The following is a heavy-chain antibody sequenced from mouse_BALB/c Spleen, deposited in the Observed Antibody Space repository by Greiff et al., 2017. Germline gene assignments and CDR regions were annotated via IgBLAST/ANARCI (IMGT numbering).Heavy chain of an antibody. CDR2: IRNKANGYTT. CDR1: GFTFTDYY. CDR3: ARDGNLNAMDY. D-gene: IGHD2-1*01. Sequence: EVKLVESGGGLVQPGGSLRLSCATSGFTFTDYYMSWVRQPPGKALEWLGFIRNKANGYTTEYSASVKGRFTISRDNSQSILYLQMNTLRAEDSATYYCARDGNLNAMDYWGQGTSVTVSS. J-gene: IGHJ4*01. V-gene: IGHV7-3*02.